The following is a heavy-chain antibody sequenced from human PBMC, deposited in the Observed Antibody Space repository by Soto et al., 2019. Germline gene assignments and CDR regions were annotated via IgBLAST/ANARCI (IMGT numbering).Heavy chain of an antibody. CDR1: GFSFNTHG. V-gene: IGHV3-33*01. CDR2: IVNDGSEQ. J-gene: IGHJ4*02. D-gene: IGHD4-17*01. Sequence: QVQLVESGGGVVRPGRSLRLSCEATGFSFNTHGMHWVRQAPGKGLEWVAVIVNDGSEQAYSDSVKGRFTISRDNSKTTLYLQMNNLRAEDTAVYYCARDDNYGDNGLDHWGQGILVTFSS. CDR3: ARDDNYGDNGLDH.